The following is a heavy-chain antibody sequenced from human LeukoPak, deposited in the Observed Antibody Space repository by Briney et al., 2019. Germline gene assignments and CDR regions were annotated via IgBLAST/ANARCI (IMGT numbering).Heavy chain of an antibody. Sequence: GGSLRLSCAASGFTFSSYWMSWVRQAPGKGLEWVANIKQDGSEKYYVDSVKGRFTISRDNAKNSLYLQMDSLRAVDTAVYYCARDYYDSSGYLWGWGQGTLVTVSS. J-gene: IGHJ4*02. CDR2: IKQDGSEK. D-gene: IGHD3-22*01. CDR1: GFTFSSYW. CDR3: ARDYYDSSGYLWG. V-gene: IGHV3-7*01.